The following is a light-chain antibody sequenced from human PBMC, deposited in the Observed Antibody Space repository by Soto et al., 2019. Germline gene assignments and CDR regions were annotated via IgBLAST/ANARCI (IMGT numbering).Light chain of an antibody. CDR3: VTWDDSLNGPL. CDR1: NSNIGGNT. V-gene: IGLV1-44*01. CDR2: SNN. J-gene: IGLJ2*01. Sequence: QPVLTQPPSASETPGQRVTISCSGSNSNIGGNTVNWYQHFPGAAPKLLIYSNNQRPSGVPDRFSGSKSGTSASLAISGLQSEDESYYYCVTWDDSLNGPLFGGGTKLTVL.